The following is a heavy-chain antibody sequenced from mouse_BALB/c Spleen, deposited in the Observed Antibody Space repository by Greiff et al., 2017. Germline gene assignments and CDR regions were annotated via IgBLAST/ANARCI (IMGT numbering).Heavy chain of an antibody. Sequence: QVQLQQSGPELVKPGASVKISCKASGYAFSSSWMNWVKQRPGQGLEWIGRIYPGDGDTNYNGKFKGKATLTADKSSSTAYMQLSSLTSVDSAVYFCARTYYGDGHAMDYWGQGTSVTVSS. CDR1: GYAFSSSW. CDR2: IYPGDGDT. CDR3: ARTYYGDGHAMDY. D-gene: IGHD2-10*01. J-gene: IGHJ4*01. V-gene: IGHV1-82*01.